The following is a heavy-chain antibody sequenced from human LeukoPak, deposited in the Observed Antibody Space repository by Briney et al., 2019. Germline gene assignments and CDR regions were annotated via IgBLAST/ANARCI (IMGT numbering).Heavy chain of an antibody. CDR1: GFTFSSYS. V-gene: IGHV3-21*01. CDR3: ASIIRYYYDSSGFPSG. Sequence: GGSLRLSCAASGFTFSSYSMNWVRQAPGKGLEWVSSISSSSSYIYYADSVKGRFTISRDNAKNSLYLQMNSLRAEDTAVYYRASIIRYYYDSSGFPSGWGQGTLVTVSS. CDR2: ISSSSSYI. D-gene: IGHD3-22*01. J-gene: IGHJ4*02.